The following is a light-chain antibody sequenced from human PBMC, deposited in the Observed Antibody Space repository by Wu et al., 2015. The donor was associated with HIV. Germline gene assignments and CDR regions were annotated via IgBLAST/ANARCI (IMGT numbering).Light chain of an antibody. CDR1: QDISNY. CDR2: GAS. Sequence: EVAVTQSPATLSLSTGERATLSCRASQDISNYLAWYQQKPGQAPRLLIYGASIRATGIPDRFSGSGSGTDFTLTISRLEPEDFAVYYCQQYGSSITFGQGTRLEIK. J-gene: IGKJ5*01. V-gene: IGKV3-20*01. CDR3: QQYGSSIT.